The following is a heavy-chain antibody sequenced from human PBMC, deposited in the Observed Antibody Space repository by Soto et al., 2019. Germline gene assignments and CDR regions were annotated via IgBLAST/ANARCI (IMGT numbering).Heavy chain of an antibody. Sequence: PGGSLRLSCAASGFSVSRYAMMWVRQPPGKGQEWVAGMTGSGGDIRYADPVKGRFTISKDNSKNTLYLQMNSLRAEDTAIYYCAKDAGYGDGLWLAGNWGQGTLVTVSS. V-gene: IGHV3-23*01. D-gene: IGHD2-21*02. CDR1: GFSVSRYA. J-gene: IGHJ4*02. CDR2: MTGSGGDI. CDR3: AKDAGYGDGLWLAGN.